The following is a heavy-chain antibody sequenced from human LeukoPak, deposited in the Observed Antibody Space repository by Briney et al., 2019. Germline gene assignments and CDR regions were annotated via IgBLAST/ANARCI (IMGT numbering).Heavy chain of an antibody. V-gene: IGHV4-4*07. CDR2: IYTSGST. Sequence: SATLSLTCTVSGGSISSYYWSWIRQPAGKGLEWIGRIYTSGSTNYNPSLKSRVTISVDKSKNQFSLKLSSVTAADTAVYYCARATRYYYDSSGYYYAYYYYMDVWGKGTTVTVSS. D-gene: IGHD3-22*01. CDR1: GGSISSYY. J-gene: IGHJ6*03. CDR3: ARATRYYYDSSGYYYAYYYYMDV.